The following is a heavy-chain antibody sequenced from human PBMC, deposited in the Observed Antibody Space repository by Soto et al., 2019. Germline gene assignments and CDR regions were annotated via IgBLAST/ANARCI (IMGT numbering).Heavy chain of an antibody. CDR3: AHEPDDAIWFDP. Sequence: QIALKESGPALVKPTQNLTLTCTFSGFSLTTPTVGVGWIRQSPGKALEWLAFVYWDDDKRYSPSLKTRLTTTKDSSENRVILTMTDMDPADTGTYYCAHEPDDAIWFDPWGQGTLVTVSS. CDR2: VYWDDDK. CDR1: GFSLTTPTVG. V-gene: IGHV2-5*02. J-gene: IGHJ5*02.